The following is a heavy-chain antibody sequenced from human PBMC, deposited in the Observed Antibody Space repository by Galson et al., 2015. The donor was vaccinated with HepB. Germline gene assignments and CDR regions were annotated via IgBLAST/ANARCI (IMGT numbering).Heavy chain of an antibody. CDR1: GFTFSSNG. V-gene: IGHV3-30*03. CDR2: ISYDGSHK. CDR3: ARERGGYSGYHLWASVFSHNGMDV. D-gene: IGHD5-12*01. J-gene: IGHJ6*02. Sequence: SLRLSCAASGFTFSSNGMHWVRQAPGKGLEWVAVISYDGSHKYYADSVKGRFTISRDNSKNTLYLQMNSLRAEDTALYYCARERGGYSGYHLWASVFSHNGMDVWGQGTTVTVSS.